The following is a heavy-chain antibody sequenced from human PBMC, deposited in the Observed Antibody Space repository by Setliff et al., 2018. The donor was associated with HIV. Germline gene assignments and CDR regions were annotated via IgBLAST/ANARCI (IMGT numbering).Heavy chain of an antibody. CDR3: ASRPIDLVTMFYFRH. CDR1: GYSISSGYY. V-gene: IGHV4-38-2*02. J-gene: IGHJ1*01. Sequence: SETLSLTCTVSGYSISSGYYWGWIRQPPGKGLEWIGSIYHSGITYYNSSLKSRVTISVDTSKNQFSLNLTSVTAADTAVYYCASRPIDLVTMFYFRHWGQGTLVTVSS. CDR2: IYHSGIT. D-gene: IGHD3-10*02.